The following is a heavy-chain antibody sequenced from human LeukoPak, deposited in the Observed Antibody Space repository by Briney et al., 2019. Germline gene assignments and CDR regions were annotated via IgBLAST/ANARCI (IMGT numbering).Heavy chain of an antibody. J-gene: IGHJ5*02. CDR2: IYYSGST. D-gene: IGHD3-10*01. V-gene: IGHV4-30-4*08. CDR1: GFTFSSYA. CDR3: ARESPPGLDP. Sequence: LRLSCAASGFTFSSYAMSWVRQPPGKGLEWIGYIYYSGSTYYNPSLKSRVTISVDTSKNQFSLKLSSVTAADTAVYYCARESPPGLDPWGQGTLVTVSS.